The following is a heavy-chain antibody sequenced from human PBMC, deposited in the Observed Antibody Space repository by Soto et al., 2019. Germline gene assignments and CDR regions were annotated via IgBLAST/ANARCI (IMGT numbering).Heavy chain of an antibody. Sequence: SETLSLTCTVSGGSISSGGYYWSWIRQHPWKGLEWIGYIYYSGSTYYNPSLKSRVTISVDTSKNQFSLKLSSVTAADTAVYYCARGGVVVPAATILGAFDIWGQGXMVTV. V-gene: IGHV4-31*03. D-gene: IGHD2-2*01. CDR3: ARGGVVVPAATILGAFDI. CDR1: GGSISSGGYY. CDR2: IYYSGST. J-gene: IGHJ3*02.